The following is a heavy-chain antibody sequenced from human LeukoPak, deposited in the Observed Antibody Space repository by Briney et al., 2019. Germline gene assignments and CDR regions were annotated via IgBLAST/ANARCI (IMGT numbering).Heavy chain of an antibody. CDR1: GFTFSSYG. D-gene: IGHD6-13*01. Sequence: GGSLRLSCAASGFTFSSYGMHWVRQAPGKGLEWVAVISYDESNKYYADSVKGRFTISRDNSKNTLHLQMNSLRAEDTAVYYCAKIAAAGIESTDYWGQGTLVTVSS. CDR3: AKIAAAGIESTDY. CDR2: ISYDESNK. V-gene: IGHV3-30*18. J-gene: IGHJ4*02.